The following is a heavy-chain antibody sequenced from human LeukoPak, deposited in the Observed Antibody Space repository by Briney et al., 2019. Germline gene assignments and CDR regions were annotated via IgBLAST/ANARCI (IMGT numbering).Heavy chain of an antibody. V-gene: IGHV3-43D*03. CDR2: ISWNAGST. J-gene: IGHJ5*01. CDR3: AKNKVRGYCSSTSCYSFDS. D-gene: IGHD2-2*01. CDR1: GFTFDDYA. Sequence: GGSLRLSCAASGFTFDDYAMHWVRQAPGKGLEWVSLISWNAGSTYYADSVQGRFTISRDNRKNSLYLQMNSLRAEDTALYYCAKNKVRGYCSSTSCYSFDSWGQGTLVTVSS.